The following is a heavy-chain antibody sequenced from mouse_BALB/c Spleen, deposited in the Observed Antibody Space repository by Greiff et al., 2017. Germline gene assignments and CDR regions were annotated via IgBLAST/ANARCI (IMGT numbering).Heavy chain of an antibody. V-gene: IGHV5-17*02. J-gene: IGHJ4*01. CDR1: GFTFSSFG. Sequence: EVMLVESGGGLVQPGGSRKLSCAASGFTFSSFGMHWVRQAPEKGLEWVAYISSGSSTIYYADTVKGRFTISRDNPKNTLFLQMTSLRSEDTAMYYCARGSSGYSYAMDYWGQGTSVTVSS. D-gene: IGHD3-1*01. CDR2: ISSGSSTI. CDR3: ARGSSGYSYAMDY.